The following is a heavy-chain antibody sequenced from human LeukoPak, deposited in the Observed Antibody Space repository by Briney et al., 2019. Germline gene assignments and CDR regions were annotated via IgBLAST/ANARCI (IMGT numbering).Heavy chain of an antibody. D-gene: IGHD3-22*01. Sequence: GGSLRLSCAASGFTVSNNYMSWVRQAPGKGLEWVSVIYSAGSIYYADSVKGRFTISRDNSKNTLYLQMNSLRAEDTAMYYCARGRSYYYDSTGSFDYWGQGTLVTVSS. CDR3: ARGRSYYYDSTGSFDY. V-gene: IGHV3-66*01. J-gene: IGHJ4*02. CDR2: IYSAGSI. CDR1: GFTVSNNY.